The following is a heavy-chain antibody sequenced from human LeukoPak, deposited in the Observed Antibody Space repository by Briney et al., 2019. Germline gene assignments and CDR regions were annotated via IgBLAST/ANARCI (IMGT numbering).Heavy chain of an antibody. V-gene: IGHV3-15*01. CDR3: TTVSHFYL. CDR1: GFTFSDAW. Sequence: PGGSLRLSCATSGFTFSDAWLSWVRQAPGKGLEWVGRIKHDGTTDYAAPAKGRFTISRDVSKATLYLQMNSLKTEDTAIYYCTTVSHFYLGGQGTLVTVSS. CDR2: IKHDGTT. J-gene: IGHJ4*02. D-gene: IGHD2/OR15-2a*01.